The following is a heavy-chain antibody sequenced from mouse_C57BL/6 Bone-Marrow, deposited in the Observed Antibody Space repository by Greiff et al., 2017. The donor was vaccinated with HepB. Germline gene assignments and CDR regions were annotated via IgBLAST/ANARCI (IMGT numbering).Heavy chain of an antibody. D-gene: IGHD2-3*01. V-gene: IGHV7-3*01. CDR1: GFTFTDYY. CDR2: IRNKANGYTT. CDR3: ARSFYDGYYPWFAY. Sequence: EVKLMESGGGLVQPGGSLSLSCAASGFTFTDYYMSWVRQPPGKALEWLGFIRNKANGYTTEYSASVKGRFTISRDNSQSILYLQMNALRAEDSATYYCARSFYDGYYPWFAYWGQGTLVTVSA. J-gene: IGHJ3*01.